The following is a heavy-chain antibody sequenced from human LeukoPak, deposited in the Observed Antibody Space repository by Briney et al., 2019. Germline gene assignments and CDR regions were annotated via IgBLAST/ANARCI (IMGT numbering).Heavy chain of an antibody. J-gene: IGHJ5*02. D-gene: IGHD1-7*01. CDR2: IYYSGTT. CDR1: SGSISSYY. CDR3: ARSRYNGNYDLLFDP. Sequence: SETPSLTCTVSSGSISSYYWSWIRQPPGKGLEWIGYIYYSGTTNYNPSLKSRVTISVDTSKNQFSLKLSSVTAADTAVYYCARSRYNGNYDLLFDPWGQGTLVTVSS. V-gene: IGHV4-59*01.